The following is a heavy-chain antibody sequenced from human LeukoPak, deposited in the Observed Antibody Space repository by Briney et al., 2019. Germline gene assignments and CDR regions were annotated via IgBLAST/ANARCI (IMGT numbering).Heavy chain of an antibody. CDR3: ARVLGGSSWGYYYYYGMDV. CDR2: ISSSGSTI. CDR1: GFTFSDYY. V-gene: IGHV3-11*01. D-gene: IGHD6-13*01. J-gene: IGHJ6*02. Sequence: GGSLRLSCAASGFTFSDYYMSWIRQAPGRGLEWVSYISSSGSTIYYADSVKGRFTISRDNAKNSLYLQMNSLRAEDTAVYYCARVLGGSSWGYYYYYGMDVWGQGTTVTVFS.